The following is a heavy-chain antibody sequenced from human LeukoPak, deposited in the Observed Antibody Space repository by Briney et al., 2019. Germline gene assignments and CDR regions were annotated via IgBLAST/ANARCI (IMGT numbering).Heavy chain of an antibody. Sequence: SQTLSLTCTVSGGSISSGSYYWSWVRQPPGKGLEWIGYIYYSGSTNHNPSLKSRVTISVDTPKNQFSLKLTSVTAADTAVYFCAGHDYGAGYFVYWGQGALVTVSS. CDR3: AGHDYGAGYFVY. CDR2: IYYSGST. J-gene: IGHJ4*02. CDR1: GGSISSGSYY. D-gene: IGHD4-17*01. V-gene: IGHV4-61*01.